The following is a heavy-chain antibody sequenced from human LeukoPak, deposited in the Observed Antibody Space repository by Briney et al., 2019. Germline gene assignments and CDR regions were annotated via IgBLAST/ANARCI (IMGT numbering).Heavy chain of an antibody. V-gene: IGHV1-2*02. J-gene: IGHJ4*02. Sequence: GASVKVSCKASGYTFTGYYMHWVRQAPGQGLEWMGWINPNSGGTNYAQKFQGRVTMTRDTSISTAYMELSRLRSDDTAVYYCARAIQGYFDWYDYWGQGTLVTVSS. CDR1: GYTFTGYY. CDR3: ARAIQGYFDWYDY. D-gene: IGHD3-9*01. CDR2: INPNSGGT.